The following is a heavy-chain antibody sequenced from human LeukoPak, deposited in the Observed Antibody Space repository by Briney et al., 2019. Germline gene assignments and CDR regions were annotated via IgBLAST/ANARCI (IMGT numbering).Heavy chain of an antibody. Sequence: GGSLRLSCAASGFAFTSYTMNWVRQAPGKGLEWISYIRTSGGVVSYTDSVRGRFTISTDSAKNSLYLQMNSLRDDDTAVYYCVRDQFYAFDVWGQGTMVTVSS. CDR3: VRDQFYAFDV. J-gene: IGHJ3*01. CDR2: IRTSGGVV. V-gene: IGHV3-48*02. CDR1: GFAFTSYT.